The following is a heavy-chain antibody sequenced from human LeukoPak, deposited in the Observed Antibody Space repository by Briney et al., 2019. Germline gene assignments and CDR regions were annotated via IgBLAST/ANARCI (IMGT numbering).Heavy chain of an antibody. D-gene: IGHD5-24*01. J-gene: IGHJ4*02. V-gene: IGHV3-7*04. CDR2: IKQDGGEK. CDR1: GFTFSSYW. Sequence: GGSLRLSCAASGFTFSSYWMSWVRQAPGKGLEWVANIKQDGGEKYYVDSVKGRFTISRDNAKNSLYVQMNSLRPEDTAVYYCAGRGDGNLYYFDHWGQGTLVTASS. CDR3: AGRGDGNLYYFDH.